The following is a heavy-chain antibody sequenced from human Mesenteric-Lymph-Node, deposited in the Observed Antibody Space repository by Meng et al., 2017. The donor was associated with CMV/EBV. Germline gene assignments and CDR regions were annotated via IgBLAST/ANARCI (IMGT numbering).Heavy chain of an antibody. CDR2: INHSGST. V-gene: IGHV4-34*01. CDR1: GSLSGYY. J-gene: IGHJ4*02. D-gene: IGHD2-2*01. CDR3: ARGGGYCISTSCLRTGEF. Sequence: GSLSGYYWTWIRQPPGKGLEWIGEINHSGSTNYNPSLKSRVTIAVDTSNNQFSLKLTSVTAADTAVYYCARGGGYCISTSCLRTGEFWGQGTLVTVSS.